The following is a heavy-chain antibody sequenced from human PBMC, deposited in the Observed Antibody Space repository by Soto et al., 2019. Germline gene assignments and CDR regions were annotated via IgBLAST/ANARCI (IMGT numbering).Heavy chain of an antibody. CDR1: GGSISDISYC. V-gene: IGHV4-39*01. CDR2: MFYSGAT. CDR3: ATHKSGSEWLDP. J-gene: IGHJ5*02. D-gene: IGHD2-21*01. Sequence: SETLSLTCTVSGGSISDISYCWGWIRQPPGKGLQWIGCMFYSGATYYNPSLKNRVTLSVDTSNNEFSLKLVSVTAPDTAVYYCATHKSGSEWLDPWGQGTLVTVSS.